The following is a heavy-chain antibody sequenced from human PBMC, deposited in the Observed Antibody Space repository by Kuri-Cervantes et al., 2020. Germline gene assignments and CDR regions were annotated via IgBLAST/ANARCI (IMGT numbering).Heavy chain of an antibody. CDR2: ISGSGGST. D-gene: IGHD1-1*01. Sequence: GGSLRLSCAASGFTVSSNYMSWVRQAPGKGLEWVSAISGSGGSTYYADSVKGRFTISRDNSKNTLYLQMNSLRAEDTAVYYCAKFSWNDGLDCWGQGTLVTVSS. CDR1: GFTVSSNY. V-gene: IGHV3-23*01. CDR3: AKFSWNDGLDC. J-gene: IGHJ4*02.